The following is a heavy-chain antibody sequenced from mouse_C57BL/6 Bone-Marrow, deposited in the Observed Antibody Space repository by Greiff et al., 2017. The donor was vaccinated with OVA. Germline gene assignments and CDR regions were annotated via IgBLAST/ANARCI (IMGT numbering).Heavy chain of an antibody. CDR3: ARPYYYGSSYVNYAMDY. J-gene: IGHJ4*01. CDR1: GYTFTSYG. Sequence: LQESGAELARPGASVKLSCKASGYTFTSYGISWVKQRTGQGLEWIGEIYPRSGNTYYNEKFKGKATLTADKSSSTAYMELRSLTSEDSAVYFCARPYYYGSSYVNYAMDYWGQGTSVTVSS. V-gene: IGHV1-81*01. CDR2: IYPRSGNT. D-gene: IGHD1-1*01.